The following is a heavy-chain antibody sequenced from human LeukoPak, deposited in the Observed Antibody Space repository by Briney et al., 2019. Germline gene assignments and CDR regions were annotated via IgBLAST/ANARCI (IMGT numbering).Heavy chain of an antibody. Sequence: GRSLRLSCAASGFTFDDYPMHWVRQAPGKGLEWVSGISWNSGSIGYADSVKGRFTISRDNAKNSLYLQMSSLRAEDTALYYCAKDGGYYYYYMDVWGKGTTVTVSS. V-gene: IGHV3-9*01. CDR1: GFTFDDYP. D-gene: IGHD3-16*01. CDR2: ISWNSGSI. J-gene: IGHJ6*03. CDR3: AKDGGYYYYYMDV.